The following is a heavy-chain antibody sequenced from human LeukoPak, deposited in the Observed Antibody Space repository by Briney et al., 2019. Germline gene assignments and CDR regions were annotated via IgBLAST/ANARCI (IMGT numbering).Heavy chain of an antibody. V-gene: IGHV3-23*01. J-gene: IGHJ4*02. D-gene: IGHD2-15*01. CDR1: GFTFSSYA. CDR2: ISGSGGST. Sequence: GGSLRLSCAASGFTFSSYATSWVRQAPGKGLEWVSAISGSGGSTYYADSVKGRFTISRDNSKNTLYLQMNSLRAEDTAVYYCAKSSYCSGGSCYRYYFDYWGQGTLVTVSS. CDR3: AKSSYCSGGSCYRYYFDY.